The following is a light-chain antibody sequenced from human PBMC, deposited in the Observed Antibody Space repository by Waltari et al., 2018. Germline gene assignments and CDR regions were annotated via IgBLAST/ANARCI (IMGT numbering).Light chain of an antibody. Sequence: DIQMTQSPSSLSASVGDRVTITCRASQDIRNDLEWFQQRPGKAPKRLIYATSTLRSGVPSRFSGSGSGTEFTLTISGLQPEDFATYYCLQHYSYATFGQGTKVEIK. J-gene: IGKJ1*01. CDR2: ATS. CDR3: LQHYSYAT. V-gene: IGKV1-17*01. CDR1: QDIRND.